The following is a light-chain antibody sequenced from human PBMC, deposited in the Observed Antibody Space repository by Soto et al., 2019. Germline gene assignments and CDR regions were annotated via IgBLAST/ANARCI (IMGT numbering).Light chain of an antibody. V-gene: IGKV1-5*01. Sequence: DIHLTQSPSTLSTSVGARVTITCRARQSVSSWLAWYQQKPGKAPNLLIYDGSTLASGVPPRFSGGGFGTEFTLNISSLQPDDSAMYYCQHYNTYSKAFGPGTRVEIK. J-gene: IGKJ3*01. CDR2: DGS. CDR1: QSVSSW. CDR3: QHYNTYSKA.